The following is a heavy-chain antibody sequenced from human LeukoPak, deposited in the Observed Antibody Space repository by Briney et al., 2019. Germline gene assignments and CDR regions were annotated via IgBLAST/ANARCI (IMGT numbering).Heavy chain of an antibody. J-gene: IGHJ4*02. CDR3: ARDLGYYDSSGYYYGYHGY. V-gene: IGHV1-2*06. D-gene: IGHD3-22*01. CDR2: INPNSGGT. CDR1: GYTLTDYY. Sequence: ASVKVSCKASGYTLTDYYMHWVRQAPGQGLEWMGRINPNSGGTNYAQKFQGRVTMTRDTSIGTVYMELSRLRSDDTAVYYCARDLGYYDSSGYYYGYHGYWGQGTLVTVSS.